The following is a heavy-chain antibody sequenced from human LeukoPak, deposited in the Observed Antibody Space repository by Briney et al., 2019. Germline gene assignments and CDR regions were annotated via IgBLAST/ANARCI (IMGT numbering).Heavy chain of an antibody. CDR1: GFTFSSYG. CDR2: ISYDGSNK. V-gene: IGHV3-30*03. D-gene: IGHD3-16*02. J-gene: IGHJ4*02. CDR3: ARGSDDCVWGSYRPYYYFDY. Sequence: GRSLRLSCAASGFTFSSYGMHWVRQAPGKGLEWVAVISYDGSNKYYADSVKGRFTISRDNAKNTLYLQMNSLRAEDTAVYYCARGSDDCVWGSYRPYYYFDYWGQGTLVTVSS.